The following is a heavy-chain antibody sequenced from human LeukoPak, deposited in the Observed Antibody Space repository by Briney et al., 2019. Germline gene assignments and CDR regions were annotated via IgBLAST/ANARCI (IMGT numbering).Heavy chain of an antibody. J-gene: IGHJ1*01. D-gene: IGHD6-13*01. Sequence: PSETLSLTCAVYGGSFSGYYWSWIRQPPGKGPEWIGEINHSGSTNYNPSLKSRVAISVDTSKNQFSLKLSSVTAADTAVYYCASLPSSSWSRFPQHWGQGTLVTVSS. V-gene: IGHV4-34*01. CDR3: ASLPSSSWSRFPQH. CDR1: GGSFSGYY. CDR2: INHSGST.